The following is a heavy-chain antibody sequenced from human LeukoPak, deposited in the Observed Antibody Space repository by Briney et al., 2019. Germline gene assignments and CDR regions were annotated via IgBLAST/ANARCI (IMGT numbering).Heavy chain of an antibody. J-gene: IGHJ4*02. CDR1: GFTFSGYA. V-gene: IGHV3-23*01. CDR3: AKDRRSGGSCSDY. Sequence: HPGGSLRLSCAASGFTFSGYAMSWVRQAPGRGLEWVSTISGSGDITYYADCVKGRLTISRDNSKNTLYLQMNSLRAEDTAVYYCAKDRRSGGSCSDYWGQGTLVTVSS. D-gene: IGHD2-15*01. CDR2: ISGSGDIT.